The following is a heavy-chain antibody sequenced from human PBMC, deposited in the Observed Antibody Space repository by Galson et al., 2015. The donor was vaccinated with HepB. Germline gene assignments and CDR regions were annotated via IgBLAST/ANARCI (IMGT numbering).Heavy chain of an antibody. CDR2: ISYDGSNK. V-gene: IGHV3-30*04. J-gene: IGHJ5*02. Sequence: SLRLSCAASGFTFSSYAMHWVRQAPGKGLEWVAVISYDGSNKYYADSVKGRFTISRDSSKNTLYLQMNSLRAEDTAVYYCARVRIAAGQQRWFGPWGQGTLVTVSS. CDR3: ARVRIAAGQQRWFGP. D-gene: IGHD6-13*01. CDR1: GFTFSSYA.